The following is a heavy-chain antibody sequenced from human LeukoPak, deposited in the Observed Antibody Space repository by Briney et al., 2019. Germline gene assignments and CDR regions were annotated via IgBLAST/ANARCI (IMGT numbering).Heavy chain of an antibody. CDR2: ISYDGSNK. J-gene: IGHJ3*02. CDR1: GFTFSSYA. CDR3: ARSITIFGVVIAKPNDAFDI. V-gene: IGHV3-30*04. Sequence: GGSLRLPCAASGFTFSSYAMHWVRQAPGKGLDGVAVISYDGSNKYCADSVKGRFTISRDNSKNTLYLQMNSLRAEDTAVYYCARSITIFGVVIAKPNDAFDIWGQGTMVSVSS. D-gene: IGHD3-3*01.